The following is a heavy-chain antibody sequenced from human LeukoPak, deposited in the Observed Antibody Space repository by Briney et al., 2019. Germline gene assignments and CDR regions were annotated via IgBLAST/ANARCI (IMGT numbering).Heavy chain of an antibody. CDR3: ARSGSAVSFDP. D-gene: IGHD3-10*01. J-gene: IGHJ5*02. CDR1: GYSFTSYW. Sequence: GESLKISCKGPGYSFTSYWIGWVRQMPGKGLEWMGIIYSGDSDTRYSPSFQGQVTISADTSISTAYLQWTSLKVSDTAIYYCARSGSAVSFDPWGQGTLVTVSS. V-gene: IGHV5-51*01. CDR2: IYSGDSDT.